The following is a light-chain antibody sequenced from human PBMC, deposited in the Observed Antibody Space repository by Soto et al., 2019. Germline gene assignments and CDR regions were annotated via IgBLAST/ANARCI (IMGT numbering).Light chain of an antibody. Sequence: EIVLTQSPGTLSLFPGERATLSCMASQSVSNNYLAWSQQKPGQAPRLLVYSASSRATGIPDRFSGSGSGTDFTLTISRLEPEDFAVYYCQQYGTSRITFGHGTRLEIK. J-gene: IGKJ5*01. V-gene: IGKV3-20*01. CDR3: QQYGTSRIT. CDR2: SAS. CDR1: QSVSNNY.